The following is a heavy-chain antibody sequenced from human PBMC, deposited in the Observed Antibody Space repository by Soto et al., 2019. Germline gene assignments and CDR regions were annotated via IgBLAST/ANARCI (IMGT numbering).Heavy chain of an antibody. J-gene: IGHJ4*02. V-gene: IGHV3-30*18. CDR2: ISYDGSNK. Sequence: QVQLVESGGGVVQPGRSLRLSCAASGFTFSSYGMHWVRQAPGKGLEWVAVISYDGSNKYYEDSVKGRFTISRDNSKNTLYLQMNSLRAEDTAVYYCAKPYYGSGSPNFDYWGQGNLVTVSS. CDR1: GFTFSSYG. D-gene: IGHD3-10*01. CDR3: AKPYYGSGSPNFDY.